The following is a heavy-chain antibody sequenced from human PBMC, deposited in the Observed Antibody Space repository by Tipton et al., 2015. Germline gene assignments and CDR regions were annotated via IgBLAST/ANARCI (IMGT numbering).Heavy chain of an antibody. D-gene: IGHD4-17*01. CDR3: ARSRYTVTPDS. J-gene: IGHJ4*02. V-gene: IGHV4-39*07. CDR1: GGSISNSNYY. CDR2: ISHSGNT. Sequence: TLSLTCTVSGGSISNSNYYWGWIRQPPGKGLEWIGSISHSGNTYYNPSLRSRVIISVDTSKNQISLTVTSVTAADTAVYYCARSRYTVTPDSWGQGTLVTVSS.